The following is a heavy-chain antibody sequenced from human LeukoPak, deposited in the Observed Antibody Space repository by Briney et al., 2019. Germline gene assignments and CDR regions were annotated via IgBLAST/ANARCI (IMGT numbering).Heavy chain of an antibody. Sequence: GGSLRLSCAASGFTFSSYETSWVRQAPGKGLEYVSAISSNGGSTYYANSVKGRFTISRDNSKNTLYLQMGSLRAEDMAVYYCARDHGDHYYYYYYMDVWGKGTTVTVSS. D-gene: IGHD4-17*01. CDR2: ISSNGGST. CDR1: GFTFSSYE. J-gene: IGHJ6*03. V-gene: IGHV3-64*01. CDR3: ARDHGDHYYYYYYMDV.